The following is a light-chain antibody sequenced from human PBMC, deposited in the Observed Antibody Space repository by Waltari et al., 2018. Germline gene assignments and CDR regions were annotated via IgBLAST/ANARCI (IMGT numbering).Light chain of an antibody. CDR2: EAS. CDR1: QSIRSS. Sequence: DIQMTQSPSTLSASVGDRVTITCRASQSIRSSLAWYQQKPGKAPKFLIYEASSLESGVPSRSSGSGSGTEFTLTISSLQPDDFATYFCQQYDAYALTFGGGTKVEIK. CDR3: QQYDAYALT. J-gene: IGKJ4*01. V-gene: IGKV1-5*03.